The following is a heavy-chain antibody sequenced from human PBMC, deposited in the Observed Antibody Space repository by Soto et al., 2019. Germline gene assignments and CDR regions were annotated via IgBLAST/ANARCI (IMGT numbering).Heavy chain of an antibody. CDR1: GFNFNIAW. Sequence: ESGRGLEEPGGSLRLSCTASGFNFNIAWMSWVRQAPGKGLEWVGRIRSKTDGGTTDYAAPVKGRFSISRDDANATVYLQMSSLKIEDTALYYCSTGTTINWFDPWGQGTLVTVSS. CDR3: STGTTINWFDP. CDR2: IRSKTDGGTT. D-gene: IGHD4-4*01. J-gene: IGHJ5*02. V-gene: IGHV3-15*01.